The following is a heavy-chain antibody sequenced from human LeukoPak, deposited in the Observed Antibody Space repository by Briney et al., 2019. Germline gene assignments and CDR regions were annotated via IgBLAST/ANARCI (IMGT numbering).Heavy chain of an antibody. J-gene: IGHJ4*02. V-gene: IGHV3-9*01. CDR2: ISWNSGDI. CDR1: GFTFDTYA. D-gene: IGHD1-26*01. Sequence: PGGSLRLSCAGSGFTFDTYAIHWVRQVPGKGLEWVSGISWNSGDIGYADSVKGRFTISRDNAKNSLYLQMNSLRTEDTALYYCVNDVPWDLQGVMNYYFDFWGQGTLVTVSS. CDR3: VNDVPWDLQGVMNYYFDF.